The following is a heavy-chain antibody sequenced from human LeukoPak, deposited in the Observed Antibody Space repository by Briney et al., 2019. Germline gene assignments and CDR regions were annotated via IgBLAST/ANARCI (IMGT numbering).Heavy chain of an antibody. J-gene: IGHJ4*02. D-gene: IGHD6-13*01. V-gene: IGHV3-7*01. CDR3: ARVHHSSSWGTDDC. Sequence: GGSLRLSCAASGFTFSSYEMNWVRQAPGKGLEWVANIKEDGSEKYYVDSVRGRFTISRDNAKYSLYLHMSSLRAEDTAVYYCARVHHSSSWGTDDCWGQGTLVTVSS. CDR2: IKEDGSEK. CDR1: GFTFSSYE.